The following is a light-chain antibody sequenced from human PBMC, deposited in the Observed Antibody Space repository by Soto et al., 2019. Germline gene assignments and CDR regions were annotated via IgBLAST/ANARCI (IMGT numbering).Light chain of an antibody. CDR2: AAS. Sequence: DIQMTQSPSSLSAPVGDRVTITCRASQSISSYLNWYQQKPGKAHKLLIYAASSLQSGVPSRFSGSGSGTDFTLTISSLQPEDFATYYCQQSYSTPRTVGQGTKVDIK. CDR3: QQSYSTPRT. J-gene: IGKJ1*01. V-gene: IGKV1-39*01. CDR1: QSISSY.